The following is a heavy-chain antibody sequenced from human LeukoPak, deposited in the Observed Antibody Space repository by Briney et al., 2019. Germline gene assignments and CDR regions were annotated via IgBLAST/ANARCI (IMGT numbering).Heavy chain of an antibody. Sequence: TPSETLSLTCTVSGGSISSYYWSWIRQPPGKGLEWIGYIYYSGSTNYNPSLKSRVTISVDTSKNQFSLKLSSVTAADTAVYYCASQVVVAATRSWFDPWGQGTLVTVSS. CDR1: GGSISSYY. J-gene: IGHJ5*02. CDR2: IYYSGST. D-gene: IGHD2-15*01. CDR3: ASQVVVAATRSWFDP. V-gene: IGHV4-59*12.